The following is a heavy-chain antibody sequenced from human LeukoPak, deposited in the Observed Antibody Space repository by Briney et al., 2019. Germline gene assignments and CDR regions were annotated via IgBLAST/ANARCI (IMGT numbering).Heavy chain of an antibody. Sequence: GGSLRLSCAASGFTFSNAWMSWVRQAPGKGLEWVGRIKSKTDGGTTDYAAPVKGRFTISRDDSQNTLYLQINNLKTEDTAVYYCTTDTGSPKPYYFDYWGQGALVTVSS. CDR1: GFTFSNAW. V-gene: IGHV3-15*05. CDR2: IKSKTDGGTT. J-gene: IGHJ4*02. D-gene: IGHD1-26*01. CDR3: TTDTGSPKPYYFDY.